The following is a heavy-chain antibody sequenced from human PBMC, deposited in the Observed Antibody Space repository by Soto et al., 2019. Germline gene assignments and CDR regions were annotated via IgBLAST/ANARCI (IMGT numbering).Heavy chain of an antibody. CDR1: GFTFSNFE. D-gene: IGHD2-2*01. CDR2: INTAGSTK. V-gene: IGHV3-48*03. Sequence: PGGSLRLSCAASGFTFSNFEMHWVRQAPGKGLEWVSYINTAGSTKYYAESVKGRSTISRDNARNSLFLQMNSLRAEDTAVYYCARAECSTPNCLTAFYSYGLDVWGQGTTVTVSS. J-gene: IGHJ6*02. CDR3: ARAECSTPNCLTAFYSYGLDV.